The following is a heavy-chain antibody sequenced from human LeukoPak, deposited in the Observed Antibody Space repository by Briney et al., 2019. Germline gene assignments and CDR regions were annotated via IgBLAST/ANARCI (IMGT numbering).Heavy chain of an antibody. J-gene: IGHJ4*02. CDR2: IYYSGST. CDR1: GGSISSGDFY. Sequence: SETLSLTCIVSGGSISSGDFYWSWIRQPPGKGLEWIGYIYYSGSTNYNPSLKSRVTISVDTSKNQFSLKLSSVTAADTAVYYCARVPIPYYYGSFSPYYFDYWGQGTLVTVSS. D-gene: IGHD3-10*01. V-gene: IGHV4-61*08. CDR3: ARVPIPYYYGSFSPYYFDY.